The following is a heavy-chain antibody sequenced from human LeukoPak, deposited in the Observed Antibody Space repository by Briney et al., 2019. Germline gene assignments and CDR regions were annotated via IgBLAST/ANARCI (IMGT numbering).Heavy chain of an antibody. CDR3: ARGALAIGGSDYFAY. V-gene: IGHV4-34*01. CDR1: GFTFSSYS. J-gene: IGHJ4*02. D-gene: IGHD5-12*01. Sequence: PGGSLRLSCAASGFTFSSYSMNWIRQSPGKGLEWIGEINHGGSTNYNSSLKSRVTISVDPSKNQFSLKLNSVTAADTAVYYCARGALAIGGSDYFAYWGQGTLVTVSS. CDR2: INHGGST.